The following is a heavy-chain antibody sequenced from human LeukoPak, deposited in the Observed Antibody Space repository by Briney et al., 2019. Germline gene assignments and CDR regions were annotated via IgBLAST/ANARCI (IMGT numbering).Heavy chain of an antibody. V-gene: IGHV3-74*01. CDR3: ARVSSGSYFGYYYYYMDV. Sequence: GGSLRLSCAASGFTFSNYWMHWVRQAPGKGLVWVSRINSDGSSTSYADSVKGRFTISRDNAKNTLYLQMNSLRAEDTAVYYCARVSSGSYFGYYYYYMDVWGKGATVTVSS. D-gene: IGHD1-26*01. CDR1: GFTFSNYW. J-gene: IGHJ6*03. CDR2: INSDGSST.